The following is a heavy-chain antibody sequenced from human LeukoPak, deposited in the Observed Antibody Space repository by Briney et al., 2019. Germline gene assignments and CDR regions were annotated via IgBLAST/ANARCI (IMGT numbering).Heavy chain of an antibody. D-gene: IGHD3-22*01. Sequence: PGRSLRLSCAASGFTFDDYAMHWVRQAPGKGLEWVSGISWNSGSIGYADSVKGRFTISRDNAKNSLYLQMNSLRAEDTALYYCAKDCLILSMRPDAFDIWGQGTMVTVSS. CDR2: ISWNSGSI. J-gene: IGHJ3*02. V-gene: IGHV3-9*01. CDR1: GFTFDDYA. CDR3: AKDCLILSMRPDAFDI.